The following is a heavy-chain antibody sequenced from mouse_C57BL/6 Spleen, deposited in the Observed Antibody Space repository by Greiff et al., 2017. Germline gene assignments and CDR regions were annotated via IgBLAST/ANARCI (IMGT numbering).Heavy chain of an antibody. CDR2: ISYDGSN. CDR3: ARGNTTVVAHDY. V-gene: IGHV3-6*01. Sequence: EVQLVESGPGLVKPSQSLSLTCSVTGYSITSGYYWNWIRQFPGNKLEWMGYISYDGSNNYNPSLKNRISITRDTSKNQFFLKLNSVTTEDTATYYCARGNTTVVAHDYWGQGTTLTVSS. J-gene: IGHJ2*01. D-gene: IGHD1-1*01. CDR1: GYSITSGYY.